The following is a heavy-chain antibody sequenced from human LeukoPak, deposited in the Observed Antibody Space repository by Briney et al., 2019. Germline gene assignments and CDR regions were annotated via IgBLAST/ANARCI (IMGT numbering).Heavy chain of an antibody. J-gene: IGHJ4*02. Sequence: SETLSLTCTVSGGSISSYYWSWIRQPPGKGLEWIGYIYYSGSTNYNPSLKSRVTISVDTSKNQFSLKLSSVTAADTAVYYCARAQLLLWFGEPHPFDYWGQGTLVTVSS. D-gene: IGHD3-10*01. CDR1: GGSISSYY. V-gene: IGHV4-59*08. CDR2: IYYSGST. CDR3: ARAQLLLWFGEPHPFDY.